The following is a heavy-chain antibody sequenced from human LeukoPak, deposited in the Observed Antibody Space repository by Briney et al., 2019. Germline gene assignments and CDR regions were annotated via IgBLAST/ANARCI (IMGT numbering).Heavy chain of an antibody. V-gene: IGHV1-18*01. CDR3: ARANRRPHYDILTGYPFDY. CDR1: GYSFTSSG. D-gene: IGHD3-9*01. Sequence: EASVKVSCKASGYSFTSSGISWVRQAPGQGLEWMGWISVYNGNTKYAQRFQGRVTITRDTSASTAYMELSSLRSEDTAVYYCARANRRPHYDILTGYPFDYWGQGTLVTVSS. CDR2: ISVYNGNT. J-gene: IGHJ4*02.